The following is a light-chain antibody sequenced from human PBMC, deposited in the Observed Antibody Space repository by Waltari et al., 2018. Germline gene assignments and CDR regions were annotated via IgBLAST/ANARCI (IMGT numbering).Light chain of an antibody. CDR2: WAS. Sequence: EIVMTQSPESLGVSLGERATINCKSSQTLLYNSNNKNYLAWYQQKPGQPPRLLIYWASARESGVPDRVSGSGSGTDFTLTSSSLQAEDVAVYYCKKYYENPLTFGQGTRLEIK. V-gene: IGKV4-1*01. CDR3: KKYYENPLT. J-gene: IGKJ2*01. CDR1: QTLLYNSNNKNY.